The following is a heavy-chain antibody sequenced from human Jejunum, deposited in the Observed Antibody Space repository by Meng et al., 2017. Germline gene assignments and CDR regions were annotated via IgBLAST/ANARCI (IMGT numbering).Heavy chain of an antibody. CDR3: AKLVRQ. J-gene: IGHJ4*02. Sequence: GESLKISCAASGFTFHNYAMSWVRQAPGKGLEWVSAIDGSSTVIYYTDSVKGRFTISRDNSMNTLYLQINSLRAEDTALYYCAKLVRQWGQGTLVTVSS. CDR1: GFTFHNYA. D-gene: IGHD3-10*02. V-gene: IGHV3-23*01. CDR2: IDGSSTVI.